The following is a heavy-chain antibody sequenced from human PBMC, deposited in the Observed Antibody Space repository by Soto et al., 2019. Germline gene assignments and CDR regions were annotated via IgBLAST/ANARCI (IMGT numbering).Heavy chain of an antibody. Sequence: RRLSCAAAGVIFSSYWMTWFRPAPGKGREWGSTMSEVGGSTYYADSVKGRFTISRDNSKNTLYLQMNSLRAADTAVYYCAKHLGELSLYYWGQGTLVTVSS. CDR1: GVIFSSYW. CDR2: MSEVGGST. CDR3: AKHLGELSLYY. V-gene: IGHV3-23*01. J-gene: IGHJ4*02. D-gene: IGHD3-16*02.